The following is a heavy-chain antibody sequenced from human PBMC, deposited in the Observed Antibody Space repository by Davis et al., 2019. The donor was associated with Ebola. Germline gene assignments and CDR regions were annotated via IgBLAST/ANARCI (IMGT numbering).Heavy chain of an antibody. CDR1: GGTFTSFG. Sequence: SVKVSCKASGGTFTSFGVSWMRQAPGQGLEWMGGIIPTSGTANYAQKFQGRVTFTADESTNTAYMELSSLRSEDTAVYYCVRGDEQWLVRGFDYWGQGTLVTVSS. CDR3: VRGDEQWLVRGFDY. D-gene: IGHD6-19*01. CDR2: IIPTSGTA. V-gene: IGHV1-69*13. J-gene: IGHJ4*02.